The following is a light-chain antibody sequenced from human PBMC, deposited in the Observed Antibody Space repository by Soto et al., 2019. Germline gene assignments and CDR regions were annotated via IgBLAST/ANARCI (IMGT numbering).Light chain of an antibody. CDR3: SSYTSSSTYV. J-gene: IGLJ1*01. V-gene: IGLV2-14*01. Sequence: QSVLTQPASVSXSPGQSITISCTGTSSDVGGYNYVSWYQQHPGKAPKLMIYDVSNRPSGVSNRFSGSKSGNTASLTISGLQAEDEADYYCSSYTSSSTYVFGTGTKLTVL. CDR2: DVS. CDR1: SSDVGGYNY.